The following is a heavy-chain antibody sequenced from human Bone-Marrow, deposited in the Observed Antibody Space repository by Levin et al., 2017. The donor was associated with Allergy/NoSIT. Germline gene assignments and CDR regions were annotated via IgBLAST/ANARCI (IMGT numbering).Heavy chain of an antibody. CDR2: IFHTGGT. J-gene: IGHJ4*02. D-gene: IGHD5-18*01. CDR1: GVSINSNGYF. Sequence: PSETLSLTCTVSGVSINSNGYFWSWIRQCPGKGLEWLGYIFHTGGTSYNPSLTGRLSLSIDTSQNHFSLNLRFVTAADTAVYYCAREFQGYGPAYYFDSWGQGTLVAVSS. CDR3: AREFQGYGPAYYFDS. V-gene: IGHV4-31*03.